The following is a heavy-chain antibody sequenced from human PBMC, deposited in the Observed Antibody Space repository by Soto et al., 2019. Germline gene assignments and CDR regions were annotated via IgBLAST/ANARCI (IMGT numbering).Heavy chain of an antibody. CDR3: ARDTGWGLGY. Sequence: QVQLQESGPGLVRPSGTLSLTCAVSGDSINSNYCWTWVRQPPGKGLEWIAEIYYSGGTSYNPSLKSRVTISMDKSKNQFSLNLPSVTAADTALYYCARDTGWGLGYWGQGTLVTVSS. V-gene: IGHV4-4*02. CDR1: GDSINSNYC. J-gene: IGHJ4*02. D-gene: IGHD6-19*01. CDR2: IYYSGGT.